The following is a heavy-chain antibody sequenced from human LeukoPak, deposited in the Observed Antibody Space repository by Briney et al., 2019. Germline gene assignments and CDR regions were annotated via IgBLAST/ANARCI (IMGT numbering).Heavy chain of an antibody. CDR2: IIPIFGTA. Sequence: SVKVSCKASGGTFSGYAISWVRQAPGQGLEWMGGIIPIFGTANYAQKFQGRVTITADESTSTAYMELSSLRSEDTAVYYCAICSGGSCYSYYFDYWGQGTLVTVSS. CDR1: GGTFSGYA. CDR3: AICSGGSCYSYYFDY. D-gene: IGHD2-15*01. J-gene: IGHJ4*02. V-gene: IGHV1-69*13.